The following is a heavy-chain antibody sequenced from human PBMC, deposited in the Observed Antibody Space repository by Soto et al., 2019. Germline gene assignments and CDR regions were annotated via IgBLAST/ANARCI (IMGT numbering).Heavy chain of an antibody. CDR2: ISATSSHT. D-gene: IGHD6-19*01. CDR1: GFTLYPYS. Sequence: EEQLVESGGGLVQPGGSLRLSCTASGFTLYPYSMSWVRQAPGKGLEWVSYISATSSHTYYADSVKGRFTISRDNARNSLYLQMNTLRDEDSALYFCVRDRMWEHWLGPHDAFEIWGQGTRVTVSS. CDR3: VRDRMWEHWLGPHDAFEI. V-gene: IGHV3-48*02. J-gene: IGHJ3*02.